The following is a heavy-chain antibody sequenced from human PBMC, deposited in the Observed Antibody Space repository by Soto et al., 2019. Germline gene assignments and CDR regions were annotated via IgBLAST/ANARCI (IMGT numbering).Heavy chain of an antibody. Sequence: SETLSLTCTVSGGSTSSDNYWSWIRQPPGKGLEWIGHIYYSGNTDYNPSLKSRLAISIDTSKNQCSLKLSSVTAADTAVYFLPREGAKPSNGFSSFDSWARDPWSPSPQ. D-gene: IGHD2-8*01. V-gene: IGHV4-30-4*01. CDR3: PREGAKPSNGFSSFDS. J-gene: IGHJ4*02. CDR2: IYYSGNT. CDR1: GGSTSSDNY.